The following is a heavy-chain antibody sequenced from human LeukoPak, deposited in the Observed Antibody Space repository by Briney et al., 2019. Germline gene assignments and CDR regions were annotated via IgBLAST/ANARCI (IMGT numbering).Heavy chain of an antibody. D-gene: IGHD3-3*01. CDR1: GGSFSGYY. CDR2: INHSGST. V-gene: IGHV4-34*01. CDR3: ARSPPYDFWSGYYIGYYFDY. J-gene: IGHJ4*02. Sequence: SETLCLTCAVYGGSFSGYYWSWIRQPPGQGLEWIGEINHSGSTNYNPSLKSRVTISVDTSKNQFSLKLSSVTAADTAVYYCARSPPYDFWSGYYIGYYFDYWGQGTLVTVSS.